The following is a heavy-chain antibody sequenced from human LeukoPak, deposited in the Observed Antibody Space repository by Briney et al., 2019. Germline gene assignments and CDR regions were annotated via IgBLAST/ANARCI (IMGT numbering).Heavy chain of an antibody. D-gene: IGHD3-10*01. Sequence: GGSLRLSCAASGLTFSSYEMNWVRQAPGKGLEWVSYISSSGSTIYYADSVKGRFTISRDNAKNSLYLQMNSLRAEDTAVYYCARQWFGSGSYDALDIWGQGTMVTVSS. CDR2: ISSSGSTI. CDR1: GLTFSSYE. CDR3: ARQWFGSGSYDALDI. J-gene: IGHJ3*02. V-gene: IGHV3-48*03.